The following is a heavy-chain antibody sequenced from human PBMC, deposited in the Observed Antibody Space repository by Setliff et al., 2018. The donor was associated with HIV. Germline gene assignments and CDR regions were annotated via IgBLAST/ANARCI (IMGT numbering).Heavy chain of an antibody. D-gene: IGHD1-1*01. CDR1: SASINSGSNY. CDR3: ARVRDPNWNYDMDV. Sequence: NPSETLSLTCTVSSASINSGSNYWNWIRQPAGKGLEWIGRIYSTGSTNYNPSLKSRVTISVDTSKNQFSLKLSSVTAADTAIYFCARVRDPNWNYDMDVWGQGTTVTVSS. V-gene: IGHV4-61*02. J-gene: IGHJ6*03. CDR2: IYSTGST.